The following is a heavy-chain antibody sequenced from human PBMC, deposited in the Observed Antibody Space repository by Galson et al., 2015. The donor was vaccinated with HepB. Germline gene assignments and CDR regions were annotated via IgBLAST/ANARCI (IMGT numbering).Heavy chain of an antibody. CDR3: AKMSSGWFFDY. V-gene: IGHV3-23*01. CDR1: GFTFSGYA. J-gene: IGHJ4*02. Sequence: SLRLSCAASGFTFSGYAMTWVRQAPGQGLEWVAALSGSGGVTYHADSVKGRFTISRDNSKNTLYLQMTSLRAEDTAVYYCAKMSSGWFFDYWGQGTLVTVSS. D-gene: IGHD6-19*01. CDR2: LSGSGGVT.